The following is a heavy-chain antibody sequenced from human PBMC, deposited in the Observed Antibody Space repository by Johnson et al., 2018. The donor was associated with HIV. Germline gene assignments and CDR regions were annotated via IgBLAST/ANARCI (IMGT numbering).Heavy chain of an antibody. D-gene: IGHD3-10*01. V-gene: IGHV3-7*01. CDR2: IKQDGSEK. CDR1: GFTFSTYW. Sequence: VQLVESGGGLVQPGGSLRLSCAASGFTFSTYWMSWVRQAPGKGLEWVANIKQDGSEKNYVVSVQGRFTISSDNAKNSLYLQMNSLRAEDTAVYYCARETGWSGEIIDAFDIWGQGTIVTVSS. J-gene: IGHJ3*02. CDR3: ARETGWSGEIIDAFDI.